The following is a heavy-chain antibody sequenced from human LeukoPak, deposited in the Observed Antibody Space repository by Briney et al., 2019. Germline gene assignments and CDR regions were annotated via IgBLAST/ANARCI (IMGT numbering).Heavy chain of an antibody. V-gene: IGHV1-18*01. Sequence: GASVKVSCKASGYIFTSYGMNWVRQAPGQGLEWVGWISVYNGDTYYAQKLQGRVTMTTDTSTSTVYMDLRGLRSDDTAWYYWAXGLGWXSPDAEYFLHWGQGTLVTVSS. CDR2: ISVYNGDT. CDR1: GYIFTSYG. CDR3: AXGLGWXSPDAEYFLH. D-gene: IGHD6-19*01. J-gene: IGHJ1*01.